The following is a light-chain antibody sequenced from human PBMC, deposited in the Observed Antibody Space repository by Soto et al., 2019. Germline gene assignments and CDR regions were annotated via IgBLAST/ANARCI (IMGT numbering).Light chain of an antibody. CDR1: QSVASSY. CDR2: DAS. Sequence: EVVLTQSPGTLSLSPGERVTLSFSASQSVASSYLAWYQQKPGQAPRLLIYDASNRATGIPARFSGSGSGTEFTLTISSLQSVDFAVYYCQQYDNWPQTFGQGTKVDIK. CDR3: QQYDNWPQT. V-gene: IGKV3D-15*01. J-gene: IGKJ1*01.